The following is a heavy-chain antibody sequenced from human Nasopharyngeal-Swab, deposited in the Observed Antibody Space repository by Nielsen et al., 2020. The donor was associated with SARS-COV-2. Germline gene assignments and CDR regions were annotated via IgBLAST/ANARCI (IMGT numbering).Heavy chain of an antibody. CDR3: ARDEYYGDYFDAFDI. J-gene: IGHJ3*02. CDR2: IKQGGSEK. V-gene: IGHV3-7*01. Sequence: GGCLRLSCAASGFTVSSYWMSWVRQAPGKRLEWVANIKQGGSEKYYVDSVKGRFTISRDNAKNSLYLQMDSLRAEDTAVYYCARDEYYGDYFDAFDIWGQGTMVTVSS. D-gene: IGHD4-17*01. CDR1: GFTVSSYW.